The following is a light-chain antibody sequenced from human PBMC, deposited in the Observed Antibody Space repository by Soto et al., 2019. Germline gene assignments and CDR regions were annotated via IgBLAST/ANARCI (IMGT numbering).Light chain of an antibody. J-gene: IGKJ1*01. V-gene: IGKV1-39*01. CDR2: AAS. Sequence: DIQMTQSPSSLSASVGDRVTITCRASQSVSSYLNWYQQKPGKAPKLLIYAASTLQSGVPSRFSGSGSGTDFTLTISCLQSEDFATYYCQQYYSYPWTFGQGTKVDIK. CDR3: QQYYSYPWT. CDR1: QSVSSY.